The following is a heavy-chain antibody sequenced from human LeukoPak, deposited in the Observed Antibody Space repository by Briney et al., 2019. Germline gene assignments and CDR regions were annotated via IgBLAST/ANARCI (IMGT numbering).Heavy chain of an antibody. J-gene: IGHJ4*02. CDR3: ARGYYDSSGYAFDY. D-gene: IGHD3-22*01. CDR1: GGSISSSSYY. Sequence: SETLSLTCTVSGGSISSSSYYWGWIRQSPGKGLEWIGSIYYSGSTYYNPSLKSRVTISVDTSKNQFSLKLSSVTAADTAVYYCARGYYDSSGYAFDYWGQGTLVTVSS. V-gene: IGHV4-39*07. CDR2: IYYSGST.